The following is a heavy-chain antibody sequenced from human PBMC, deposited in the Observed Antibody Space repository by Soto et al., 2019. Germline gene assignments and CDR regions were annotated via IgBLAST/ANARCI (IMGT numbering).Heavy chain of an antibody. V-gene: IGHV3-33*01. CDR1: GFMFSTYG. CDR3: ARDPAALRFVDY. J-gene: IGHJ4*02. Sequence: QVQLVEFGGGVVQPGRSLRLSCAASGFMFSTYGMHWARQAPGKGLEWVAFISYDGGVKYFADSVKGRFTISRDNSKNTLFLEMNSLRAEDTAVYYCARDPAALRFVDYWGQGTLVTVSS. CDR2: ISYDGGVK. D-gene: IGHD3-10*01.